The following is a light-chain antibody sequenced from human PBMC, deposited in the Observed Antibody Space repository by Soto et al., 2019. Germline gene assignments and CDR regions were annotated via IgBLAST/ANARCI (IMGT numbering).Light chain of an antibody. CDR3: QSYDSSLSGSYV. J-gene: IGLJ1*01. CDR2: GNS. V-gene: IGLV1-40*01. Sequence: QSVLTQPPSVSGAPGQRVTISCTGSSSNIGAGYDVHWYQQLPGTAPKLLIYGNSNRPSGVPDRFSGSKSGTSASLAITGLQAEDEADYYSQSYDSSLSGSYVFGTGTKLPVL. CDR1: SSNIGAGYD.